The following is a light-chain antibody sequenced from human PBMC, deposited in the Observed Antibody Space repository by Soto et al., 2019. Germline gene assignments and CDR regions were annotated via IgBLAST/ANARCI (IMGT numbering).Light chain of an antibody. Sequence: QSVLTQPPSASGTPGQRVTISCSGSSSNIGSNTVNWYQQLPGTAPKLLIYSNNQRPSGVPDRFSGSESGTLASLAISGLPSEDEADYYCAARDDSLEAWVFGGRTKVTV. CDR1: SSNIGSNT. V-gene: IGLV1-44*01. CDR3: AARDDSLEAWV. CDR2: SNN. J-gene: IGLJ3*02.